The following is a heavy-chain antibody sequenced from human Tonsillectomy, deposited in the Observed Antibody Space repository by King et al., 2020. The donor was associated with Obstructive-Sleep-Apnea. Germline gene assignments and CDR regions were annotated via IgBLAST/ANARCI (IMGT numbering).Heavy chain of an antibody. Sequence: VQLVESGGGLVQPGRSLRLSCAASGFTFDDYAMHWVRQAPGKGLEWVSGISWNSGSIGYADSVKGRFTISRDNAKNSLYLQMNSLRAEDTALYYCAKDATGYNSSWPNWFDPWGQGPLVTVSS. CDR3: AKDATGYNSSWPNWFDP. CDR1: GFTFDDYA. V-gene: IGHV3-9*01. CDR2: ISWNSGSI. D-gene: IGHD6-13*01. J-gene: IGHJ5*02.